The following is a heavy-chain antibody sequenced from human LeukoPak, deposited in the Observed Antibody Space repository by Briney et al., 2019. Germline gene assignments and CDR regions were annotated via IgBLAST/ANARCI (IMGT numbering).Heavy chain of an antibody. J-gene: IGHJ5*02. CDR2: ISSSSSYI. CDR1: GFTFSSYS. V-gene: IGHV3-21*01. D-gene: IGHD1-26*01. CDR3: ARDSVGSWFDP. Sequence: GGSLRLSCAASGFTFSSYSMDWVRQAPGKGLEWVSSISSSSSYIYYADSVKGRFTISRDNAKNSLYLQMNSLRAEDTAVYYCARDSVGSWFDPWGQGTLVTVSS.